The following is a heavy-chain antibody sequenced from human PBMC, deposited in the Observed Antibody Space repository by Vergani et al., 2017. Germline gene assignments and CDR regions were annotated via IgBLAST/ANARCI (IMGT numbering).Heavy chain of an antibody. CDR3: ARMLGYGSGGSCYSGNYYYYGMDV. J-gene: IGHJ6*02. CDR2: INPNSGGT. Sequence: QVQLVQSGAEVKKPGASVKVSCKASGYTFTGYYMHWVRQAPGQGLEWMGWINPNSGGTNYAQKFQGRVTMTRDTSISTAYMELSRLRSDDTAVYYCARMLGYGSGGSCYSGNYYYYGMDVWGQGTTVTVSS. V-gene: IGHV1-2*02. CDR1: GYTFTGYY. D-gene: IGHD2-15*01.